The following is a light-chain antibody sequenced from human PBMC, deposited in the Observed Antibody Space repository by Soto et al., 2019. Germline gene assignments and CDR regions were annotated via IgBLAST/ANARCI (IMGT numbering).Light chain of an antibody. CDR2: DAS. Sequence: EIVLTQSPATLSLSPGERATLSCRASQSISTFLAWYQQKPGQAPRLLIYDASNRATGIPARFSGSASGTDFTLTISTLEPEDFAVYYCHQRRNWPLTFGGGTDVEIK. V-gene: IGKV3-11*01. CDR1: QSISTF. CDR3: HQRRNWPLT. J-gene: IGKJ4*01.